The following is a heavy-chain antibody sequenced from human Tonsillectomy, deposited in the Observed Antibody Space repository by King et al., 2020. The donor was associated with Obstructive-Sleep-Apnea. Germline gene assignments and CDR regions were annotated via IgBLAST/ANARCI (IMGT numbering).Heavy chain of an antibody. D-gene: IGHD2-15*01. CDR1: GFTFSSSA. V-gene: IGHV3-23*04. J-gene: IGHJ1*01. CDR3: AKADGPCGSGSCYMTFHH. CDR2: ISGSGVGT. Sequence: EVQLVESGGGLVQPGGSLRLSCATSGFTFSSSAMSWVRQAPGKGLEWVSAISGSGVGTHYADSVKGRFTISRDNSKNTLYLQMDSLRVEDAAVYYCAKADGPCGSGSCYMTFHHWGQGALVTVSP.